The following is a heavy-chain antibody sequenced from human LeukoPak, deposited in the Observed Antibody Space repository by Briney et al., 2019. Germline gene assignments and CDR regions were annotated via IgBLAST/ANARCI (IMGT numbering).Heavy chain of an antibody. CDR2: INPSGGST. V-gene: IGHV1-46*01. J-gene: IGHJ4*02. CDR1: GYTFTRYY. Sequence: SVKVCCKASGYTFTRYYMHWVRQAPGQGLEWTGIINPSGGSTSYAQKFQGRVTMTRDTSTSTVYMELSSLRSEDTAVYYCARGTTYSSGWTPFDYWGQGTLVTVSS. CDR3: ARGTTYSSGWTPFDY. D-gene: IGHD6-19*01.